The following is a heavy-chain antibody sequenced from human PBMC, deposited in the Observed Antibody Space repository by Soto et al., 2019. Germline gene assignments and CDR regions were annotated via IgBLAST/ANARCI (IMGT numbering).Heavy chain of an antibody. CDR3: ARSFYGDYGFAAFDI. V-gene: IGHV3-48*01. CDR1: GFTFSTSS. CDR2: ITSSGSTT. D-gene: IGHD4-17*01. Sequence: GGSLRLSCAASGFTFSTSSMNWVRQAPGKGLEWVSYITSSGSTTSYADSVKGRFDISRDNAKNSLYLQMNSLRADDTAVYYCARSFYGDYGFAAFDIWGQGTMVTVSS. J-gene: IGHJ3*02.